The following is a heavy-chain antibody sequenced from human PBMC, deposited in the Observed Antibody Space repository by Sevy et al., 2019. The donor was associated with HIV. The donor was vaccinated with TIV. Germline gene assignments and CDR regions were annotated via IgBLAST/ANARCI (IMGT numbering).Heavy chain of an antibody. J-gene: IGHJ3*02. CDR3: AGGRYDSSGSFDAFDI. CDR1: GFTFITYA. CDR2: IYGSGGTT. V-gene: IGHV3-23*01. Sequence: GGSLRLSCKPSGFTFITYAMNWVRQAPGKGLEWLSTIYGSGGTTYYAESVKGRFTISRDISKNILYLQLNSLRTEDSAVYHCAGGRYDSSGSFDAFDIWGQGTMVTVSS. D-gene: IGHD3-22*01.